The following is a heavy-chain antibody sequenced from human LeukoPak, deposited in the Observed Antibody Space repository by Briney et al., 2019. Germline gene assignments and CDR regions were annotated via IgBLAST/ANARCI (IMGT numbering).Heavy chain of an antibody. Sequence: GGSLRLSCAASGFTFSSYTMNWVRQAPGKGLEWVSSISSSSSYIYYADSVKGRFTISRDNAKNSLYLQMNTLRAEDTAVYYCAGGSDTAMVLFYYFDYWGQGTLVTVSS. CDR1: GFTFSSYT. D-gene: IGHD5-18*01. V-gene: IGHV3-21*01. CDR3: AGGSDTAMVLFYYFDY. CDR2: ISSSSSYI. J-gene: IGHJ4*02.